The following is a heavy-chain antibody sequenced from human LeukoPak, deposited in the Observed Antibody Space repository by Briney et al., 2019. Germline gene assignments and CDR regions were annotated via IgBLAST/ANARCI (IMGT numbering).Heavy chain of an antibody. J-gene: IGHJ4*02. CDR3: TRGRGSYPDY. Sequence: GGSLRLSCAASGFTFDDYVMSWVRQAPGKGLELVSSVNWSGGSTAYADSVKGRFTISRDNAKNSLYLQMNSLRAEDTALYYCTRGRGSYPDYWGQGTLVTVSS. CDR2: VNWSGGST. D-gene: IGHD1-26*01. V-gene: IGHV3-20*04. CDR1: GFTFDDYV.